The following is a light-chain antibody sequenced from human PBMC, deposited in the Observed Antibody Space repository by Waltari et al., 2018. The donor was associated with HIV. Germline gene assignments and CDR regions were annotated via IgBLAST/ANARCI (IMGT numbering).Light chain of an antibody. V-gene: IGKV3-15*01. CDR2: GAS. J-gene: IGKJ4*01. CDR3: QQYNNWPLT. Sequence: ESAMTQSQVTLTVPRGERATLTCRASQSVSSNLAWYQQKPGQAPSLLRYGASTRASGVPPRFSGRGSGTEFTLTISSLQSEDFAVYYCQQYNNWPLTFGGGTKVEIK. CDR1: QSVSSN.